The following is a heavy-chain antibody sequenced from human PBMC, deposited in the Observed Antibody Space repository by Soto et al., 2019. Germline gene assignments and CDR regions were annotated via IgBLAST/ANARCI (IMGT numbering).Heavy chain of an antibody. CDR2: VYHNGRT. CDR1: GGSFKSGSYS. Sequence: PSETLSLTCTVSGGSFKSGSYSWSWIRQPPGKGLEWIGYVYHNGRTSYNPSLKSRVSISMDTSKNQFSLKLDSVTAADTAVYFCARDFAYFDSWGQGTLVTVSS. J-gene: IGHJ4*02. CDR3: ARDFAYFDS. D-gene: IGHD3-3*01. V-gene: IGHV4-61*01.